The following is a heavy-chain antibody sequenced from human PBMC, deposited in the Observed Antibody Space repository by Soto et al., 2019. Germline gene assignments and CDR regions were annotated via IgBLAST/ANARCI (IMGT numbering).Heavy chain of an antibody. D-gene: IGHD3-9*01. Sequence: EVPLVESGGGLVQPGRSLRLSCAASGFTFDDYAMHWVRQAPGKGLEWVSGFSWNSGSIGYADSVKGRFTISRDNAKNSLYLQMNSLRAEDTALYYCAKGLRYFYWLFTTFDYWGQGTLVTVS. CDR3: AKGLRYFYWLFTTFDY. V-gene: IGHV3-9*01. CDR2: FSWNSGSI. CDR1: GFTFDDYA. J-gene: IGHJ4*02.